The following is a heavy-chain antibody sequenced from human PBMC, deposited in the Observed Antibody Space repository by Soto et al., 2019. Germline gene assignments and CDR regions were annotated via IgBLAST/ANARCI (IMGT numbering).Heavy chain of an antibody. Sequence: QVQLVQSGAEVKKPGASVKVSCKASGYTFTSYDINWVRQATGQGLEWMGCMNPNSGNPGYAQKFQGRVSMTRNNSISTAYMALSSLSSEDTAVYYCARDRERYDLTIYFDYWGQGTLVTVSS. J-gene: IGHJ4*02. V-gene: IGHV1-8*01. D-gene: IGHD3-3*01. CDR3: ARDRERYDLTIYFDY. CDR1: GYTFTSYD. CDR2: MNPNSGNP.